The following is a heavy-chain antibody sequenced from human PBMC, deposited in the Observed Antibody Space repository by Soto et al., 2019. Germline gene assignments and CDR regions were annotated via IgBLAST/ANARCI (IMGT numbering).Heavy chain of an antibody. J-gene: IGHJ3*02. Sequence: SVKVSCKASGGTFSSYAISWVRQAPGQGLEWMGGIIPILGTANYAQKFQGRVTITADESTSTAYMELSSLRSEDTAVYYCARKGTYYYDSSGPTGAFDIWGQGTMVTVSS. CDR3: ARKGTYYYDSSGPTGAFDI. V-gene: IGHV1-69*13. D-gene: IGHD3-22*01. CDR1: GGTFSSYA. CDR2: IIPILGTA.